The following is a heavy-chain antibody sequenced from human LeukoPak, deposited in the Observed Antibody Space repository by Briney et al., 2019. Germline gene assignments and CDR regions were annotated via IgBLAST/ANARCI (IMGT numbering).Heavy chain of an antibody. CDR3: AKGSYYGDQPLYDY. D-gene: IGHD1-26*01. V-gene: IGHV4-39*07. Sequence: SETLSLTCTVSGGSISSSSYYWGWIRQPPGKGLEWIGSIYYSGSTYYNPSLKSRVTISVDTSKNQFSLKLSSVTAADTAVYYCAKGSYYGDQPLYDYWGQGTLVTVSS. CDR2: IYYSGST. J-gene: IGHJ4*02. CDR1: GGSISSSSYY.